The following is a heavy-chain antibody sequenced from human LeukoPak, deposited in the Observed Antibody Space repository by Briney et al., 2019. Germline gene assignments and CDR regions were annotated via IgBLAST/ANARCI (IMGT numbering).Heavy chain of an antibody. CDR2: INHSGST. CDR3: ACQYSSSWYSWFDP. V-gene: IGHV4-34*01. D-gene: IGHD6-13*01. Sequence: SETLSLTCAVYGGSFSGYYWSWIRQPPGKGLEWIGEINHSGSTNCNPSLKSRVTISVDTSKNQFSLKLSSVTAADTAVYYCACQYSSSWYSWFDPWGQGTLVTVSP. CDR1: GGSFSGYY. J-gene: IGHJ5*02.